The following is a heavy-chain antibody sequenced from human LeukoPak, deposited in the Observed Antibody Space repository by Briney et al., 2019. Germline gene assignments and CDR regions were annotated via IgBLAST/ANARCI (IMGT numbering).Heavy chain of an antibody. CDR3: ARGGVTISPRYYYGMDV. V-gene: IGHV4-34*01. CDR2: INHSGST. D-gene: IGHD3-9*01. CDR1: GGSFSGYY. Sequence: SGTLSLTCAVYGGSFSGYYWSWIRQPPGKGLEWIGEINHSGSTNYNPSLTSRVTISVDTSKNQFSLKLSSVTAADTAVYYCARGGVTISPRYYYGMDVWGKGTTVTVSS. J-gene: IGHJ6*04.